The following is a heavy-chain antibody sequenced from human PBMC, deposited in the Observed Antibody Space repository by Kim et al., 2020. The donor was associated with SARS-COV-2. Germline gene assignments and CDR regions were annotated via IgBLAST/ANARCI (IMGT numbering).Heavy chain of an antibody. J-gene: IGHJ6*02. CDR3: AKDNSSGPHYYGMDV. V-gene: IGHV3-9*01. Sequence: DSVKGLFTISRDNAKNSPYLQMNSLRAEDTALYYCAKDNSSGPHYYGMDVWGQGTTVTVSS. D-gene: IGHD6-19*01.